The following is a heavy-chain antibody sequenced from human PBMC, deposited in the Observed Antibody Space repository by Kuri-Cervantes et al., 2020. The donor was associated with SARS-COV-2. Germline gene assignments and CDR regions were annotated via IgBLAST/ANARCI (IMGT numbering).Heavy chain of an antibody. Sequence: SETLSLTCTVSGGSISSGVHYWAWIRRPVGKGLEWIGRIYNSGATNYSPSLASRVTISVDTSKNQFSLNLSSVTAADTAVYYCARPGGFLDVWGKGTTVTVSS. CDR3: ARPGGFLDV. V-gene: IGHV4-61*02. D-gene: IGHD4-23*01. CDR1: GGSISSGVHY. CDR2: IYNSGAT. J-gene: IGHJ6*04.